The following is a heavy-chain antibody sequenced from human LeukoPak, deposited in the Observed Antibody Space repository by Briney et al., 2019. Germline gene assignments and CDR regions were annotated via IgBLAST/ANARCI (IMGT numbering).Heavy chain of an antibody. V-gene: IGHV3-73*01. Sequence: GGSLRLSCAASGFTFSGSAMHWVRQASGKGLEWVGRIRSKANSYATAYAASVKGRFTISRDDSKNTAYLQMNSLKTEDTAVYYCTPLARGMAGVVSTYYFDYWARETLVTVPS. CDR3: TPLARGMAGVVSTYYFDY. D-gene: IGHD6-13*01. CDR2: IRSKANSYAT. CDR1: GFTFSGSA. J-gene: IGHJ4*02.